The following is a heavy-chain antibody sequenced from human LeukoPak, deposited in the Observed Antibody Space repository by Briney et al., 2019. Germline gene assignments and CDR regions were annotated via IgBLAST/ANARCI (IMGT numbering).Heavy chain of an antibody. CDR3: ATLRGWFDP. D-gene: IGHD3-10*01. J-gene: IGHJ5*02. CDR1: GGTFSSYA. Sequence: VASVKVSCKASGGTFSSYAISWVRQAPGQGLEWTGGIIPIFGTANYAQKFQGRVTITADESTSTAYMELSSLRSEDTAVYYCATLRGWFDPWGQGTLVTVSS. V-gene: IGHV1-69*13. CDR2: IIPIFGTA.